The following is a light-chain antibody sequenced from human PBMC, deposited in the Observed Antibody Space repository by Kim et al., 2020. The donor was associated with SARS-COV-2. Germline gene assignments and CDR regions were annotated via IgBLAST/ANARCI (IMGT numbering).Light chain of an antibody. CDR3: QQYGSSPT. CDR1: QSVSSNY. J-gene: IGKJ4*01. Sequence: EIVLTQSPGTLSLSPGERATLSCRASQSVSSNYLAWYQQKPGQAPRLLIHVASSRATGIPDRFSGSGSGTDFTLTISRLDPEDFAVYYCQQYGSSPTFGGGTKVDIK. V-gene: IGKV3-20*01. CDR2: VAS.